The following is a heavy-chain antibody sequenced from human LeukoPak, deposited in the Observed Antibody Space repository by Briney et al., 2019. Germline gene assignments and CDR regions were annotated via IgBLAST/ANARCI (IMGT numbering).Heavy chain of an antibody. V-gene: IGHV4-39*07. CDR2: IYHSGNT. J-gene: IGHJ4*02. Sequence: SETLSLTCTVSGDSISNSNYYWGWVRQPPGKGLEWIGSIYHSGNTFYNPSLRSRSTMSVDTSKNQFSLRLSSVTAADTAVYFCARAPYRSGWYWGYYFDYWGQGTLVTVSS. CDR1: GDSISNSNYY. CDR3: ARAPYRSGWYWGYYFDY. D-gene: IGHD6-19*01.